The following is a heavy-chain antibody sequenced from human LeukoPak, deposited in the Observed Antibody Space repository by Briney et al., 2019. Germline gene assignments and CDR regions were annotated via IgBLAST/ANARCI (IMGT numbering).Heavy chain of an antibody. CDR3: ARDISLGAYFDY. CDR1: GFTFSSYE. Sequence: GGSLRLSCAASGFTFSSYEMNWVRQAPGKGLEWVSYISSSCRTIYYADSVKGRFTISRDNAKNSLYLQMNSLRAEDTAVYYCARDISLGAYFDYWGQGTLVTVSS. J-gene: IGHJ4*02. CDR2: ISSSCRTI. V-gene: IGHV3-48*03.